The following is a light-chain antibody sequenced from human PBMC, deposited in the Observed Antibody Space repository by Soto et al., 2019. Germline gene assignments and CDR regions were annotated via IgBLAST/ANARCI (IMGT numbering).Light chain of an antibody. CDR3: QHCGISPHT. J-gene: IGKJ1*01. CDR2: GAS. CDR1: QSVSSD. Sequence: EIVMRQSPATLAVSPWERAALSCRASQSVSSDLAWYHQKPGQAPRLLIYGASTRATGIPARFSGSGSGTDFTLTISRLEPEDFAVYFCQHCGISPHTFGQGNKV. V-gene: IGKV3D-15*02.